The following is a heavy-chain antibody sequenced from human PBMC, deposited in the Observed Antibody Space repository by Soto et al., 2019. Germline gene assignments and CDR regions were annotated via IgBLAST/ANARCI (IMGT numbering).Heavy chain of an antibody. V-gene: IGHV3-23*01. CDR3: AKDRNYPRDYFHY. D-gene: IGHD1-7*01. CDR2: ISANGQGI. Sequence: GGSLRLSCAASGFTFSSYALSWVRQAPGKGLEWVSAISANGQGIYYADSVRGRFTISRDNSKNTIFLHMDSLRAEDTAVYYCAKDRNYPRDYFHYWGQGXLVTVSS. J-gene: IGHJ4*02. CDR1: GFTFSSYA.